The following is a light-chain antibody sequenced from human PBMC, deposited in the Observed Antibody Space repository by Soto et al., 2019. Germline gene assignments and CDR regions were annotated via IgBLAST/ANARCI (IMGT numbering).Light chain of an antibody. Sequence: QSALTQPASVSGSPGQSITISCTGTSSDVGGYDYVSWYQHHPGKAPKLMIYDVSNRPSGVSNRFSGSKSGNTASLTISGHQAEDEADYYCSSYTSSSLFDIGTGTKVTVL. CDR2: DVS. CDR3: SSYTSSSLFD. V-gene: IGLV2-14*03. CDR1: SSDVGGYDY. J-gene: IGLJ1*01.